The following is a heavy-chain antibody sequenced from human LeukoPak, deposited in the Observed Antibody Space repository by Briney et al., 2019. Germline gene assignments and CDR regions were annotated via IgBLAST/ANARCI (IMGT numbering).Heavy chain of an antibody. V-gene: IGHV3-48*01. CDR2: ISSSSSTI. CDR3: ARDRRWNIDY. Sequence: PGGSLRLSCAASGFTFSSYAMSWVRQAPGKGLEWVSYISSSSSTIYYADSVKGRFTISRDNAKNSLYLQMNSLRAEDTAVYYCARDRRWNIDYWGQGTLVTVSS. J-gene: IGHJ4*02. CDR1: GFTFSSYA. D-gene: IGHD4-23*01.